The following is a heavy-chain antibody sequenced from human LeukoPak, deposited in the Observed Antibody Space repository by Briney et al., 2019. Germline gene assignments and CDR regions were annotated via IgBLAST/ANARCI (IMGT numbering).Heavy chain of an antibody. Sequence: PGGSLRLSCAASGFTFSSYSMNWVRQAPGKGLEWVSYISSSDSTIYYADSVRGRFTISRDNAKNSLYLQMNSLRAEDTAVYYCARNLPAADYWGQGTLVTVSS. CDR3: ARNLPAADY. D-gene: IGHD2-2*01. CDR2: ISSSDSTI. V-gene: IGHV3-48*01. CDR1: GFTFSSYS. J-gene: IGHJ4*02.